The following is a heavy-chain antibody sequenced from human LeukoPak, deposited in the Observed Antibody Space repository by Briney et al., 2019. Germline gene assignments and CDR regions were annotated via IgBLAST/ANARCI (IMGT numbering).Heavy chain of an antibody. J-gene: IGHJ4*02. D-gene: IGHD3-9*01. CDR1: GFTFSSYA. V-gene: IGHV3-23*01. CDR2: ISGSGGST. CDR3: AKDTHFDWSYDY. Sequence: GGSLRLSCAASGFTFSSYAMSWVRQAPGKGLEWVSAISGSGGSTYYADSVRGRFTISRDNSKNTLYLQMNSLRAEDTAVYYCAKDTHFDWSYDYWGQGTLVTVSS.